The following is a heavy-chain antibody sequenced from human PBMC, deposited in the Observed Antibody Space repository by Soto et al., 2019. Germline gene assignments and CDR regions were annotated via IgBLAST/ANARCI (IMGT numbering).Heavy chain of an antibody. J-gene: IGHJ4*02. CDR1: GFIFSGYE. Sequence: GGSLRLSCAAPGFIFSGYELNWVRQAPGRGLEWVSYISRSGSIVYYADSVKGRFTISRDNAKNSLYLQMNSLRAEDTAVYYCAREMGAGGLDYWGQGTLVTVSS. CDR2: ISRSGSIV. V-gene: IGHV3-48*03. D-gene: IGHD2-8*02. CDR3: AREMGAGGLDY.